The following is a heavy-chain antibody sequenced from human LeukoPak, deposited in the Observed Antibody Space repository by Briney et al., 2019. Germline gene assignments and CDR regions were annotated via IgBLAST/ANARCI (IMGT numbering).Heavy chain of an antibody. Sequence: GGSLRLSCAASGFTFSSYGMHWVRQAPGKGLEWVAFIRYDGSNKYYADSVKGRFTISRDNSKNTLYLQMNSLRAEDTAVYYCAKGNKGGMIVPGGRPKYFQEWGQGTLVTVSS. V-gene: IGHV3-30*02. J-gene: IGHJ1*01. CDR1: GFTFSSYG. D-gene: IGHD3-16*01. CDR2: IRYDGSNK. CDR3: AKGNKGGMIVPGGRPKYFQE.